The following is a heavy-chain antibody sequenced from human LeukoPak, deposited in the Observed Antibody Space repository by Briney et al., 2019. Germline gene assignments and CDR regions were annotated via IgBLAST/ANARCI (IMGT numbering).Heavy chain of an antibody. J-gene: IGHJ4*02. V-gene: IGHV3-33*03. CDR2: IWHDGDTT. D-gene: IGHD1-1*01. Sequence: PGTSLRLSCAASGFTFNNYGMHWVRQAPGKGLEWVAVIWHDGDTTFYADFVKGRFTISRDKSKNMLYLEMNSLRAEDTALYYCVKDSTARASNLPDYWGQGTLVTVSS. CDR3: VKDSTARASNLPDY. CDR1: GFTFNNYG.